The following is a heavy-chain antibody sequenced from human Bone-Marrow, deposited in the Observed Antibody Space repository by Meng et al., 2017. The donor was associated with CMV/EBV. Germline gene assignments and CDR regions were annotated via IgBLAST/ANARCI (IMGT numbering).Heavy chain of an antibody. Sequence: SVKVSCKASGGTFSSYAISWVRQAPGQGLEWMGGIIPILGIANYAQKFQGRVTITADKSTSTAYMELSSLRSEDTAVYYCARVYSYYYDSSGYSDWGQGTPVTVSS. V-gene: IGHV1-69*10. D-gene: IGHD3-22*01. CDR3: ARVYSYYYDSSGYSD. J-gene: IGHJ4*02. CDR1: GGTFSSYA. CDR2: IIPILGIA.